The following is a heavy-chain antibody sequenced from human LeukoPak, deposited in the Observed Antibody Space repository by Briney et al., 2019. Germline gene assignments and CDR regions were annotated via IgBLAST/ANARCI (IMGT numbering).Heavy chain of an antibody. Sequence: GGSLRLSCAATGFVFNSYSMHWVRQAPGKGLECVSAIRNDGGRTYYANSVRGRFTISGDNSKNTLYLQMDSLTAEDTAFYYCAREDPAGSTDYWGQGTLVTVSS. D-gene: IGHD2-2*01. CDR3: AREDPAGSTDY. V-gene: IGHV3-64*01. CDR1: GFVFNSYS. CDR2: IRNDGGRT. J-gene: IGHJ4*02.